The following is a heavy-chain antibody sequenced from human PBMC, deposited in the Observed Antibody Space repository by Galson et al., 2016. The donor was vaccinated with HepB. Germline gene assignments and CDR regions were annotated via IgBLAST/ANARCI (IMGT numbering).Heavy chain of an antibody. J-gene: IGHJ4*02. CDR2: TWYDGSNK. V-gene: IGHV3-33*01. CDR1: GFIFGRYG. CDR3: AREAAVAAACLDY. Sequence: SLRLSCAASGFIFGRYGMHWVRQAPGKGPEWLAVTWYDGSNKYYADSVKGRFTISRDNSKNTLYLQMNSLRDEDTAVYYCAREAAVAAACLDYWGQGALVTVSP. D-gene: IGHD6-19*01.